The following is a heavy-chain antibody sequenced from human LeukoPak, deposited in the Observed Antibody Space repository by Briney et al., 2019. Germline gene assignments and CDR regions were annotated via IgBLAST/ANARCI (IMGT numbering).Heavy chain of an antibody. CDR1: GGSISSYY. J-gene: IGHJ4*02. CDR3: ARGPRITMVRGVTVFDY. V-gene: IGHV4-59*12. CDR2: IYYSGST. D-gene: IGHD3-10*01. Sequence: PSETLSLTCTVSGGSISSYYWSWIRQPPGKGLEWIGYIYYSGSTNYNPSLKSRVTISVDTSKNQFSLKLSSVTAADTAVYYCARGPRITMVRGVTVFDYWGQGTLVTVSS.